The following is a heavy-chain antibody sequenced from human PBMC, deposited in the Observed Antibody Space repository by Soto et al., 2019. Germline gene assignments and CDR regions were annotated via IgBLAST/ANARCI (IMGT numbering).Heavy chain of an antibody. CDR1: GGTFSSYA. CDR2: IIPIFGTA. Sequence: QVQLVQSGAEVKKPGSSVKVSCKASGGTFSSYAISWVRQAPGQGLEWMGGIIPIFGTANYAQKFQGRGTITADEATSTAYMELSSLRSEDTAVYYCARRWAVGYNTRRSAAFDYWGQGTLVTVSS. D-gene: IGHD5-12*01. CDR3: ARRWAVGYNTRRSAAFDY. V-gene: IGHV1-69*01. J-gene: IGHJ4*02.